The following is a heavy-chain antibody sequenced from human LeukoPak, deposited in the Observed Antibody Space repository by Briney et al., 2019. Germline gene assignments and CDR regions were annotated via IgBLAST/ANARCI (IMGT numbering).Heavy chain of an antibody. CDR2: IYYSGST. D-gene: IGHD1-26*01. Sequence: SETLSLTCSGSGGSVSGTNYYWAWIRQPPEKGLEWIGTIYYSGSTYYNVSLKSRVTIPVDTSKNQFSLNLSSVTAADTAVYYCARLRSPGDFDYWGQGTLVTVSS. V-gene: IGHV4-39*07. J-gene: IGHJ4*02. CDR1: GGSVSGTNYY. CDR3: ARLRSPGDFDY.